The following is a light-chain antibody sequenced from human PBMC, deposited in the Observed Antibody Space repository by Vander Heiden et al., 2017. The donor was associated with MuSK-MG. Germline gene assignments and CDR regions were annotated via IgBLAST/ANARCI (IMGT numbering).Light chain of an antibody. CDR3: QQRSNWPLT. Sequence: EIVLTQSPATLSLSPGERATLSCRASQNVNSHLAWYQHKPGQAPRLLIYDAFNRATGIPARFSGSGSGTDFTLTISILDPEDFAVYYCQQRSNWPLTFGGGTKVEIK. CDR2: DAF. CDR1: QNVNSH. V-gene: IGKV3-11*01. J-gene: IGKJ4*01.